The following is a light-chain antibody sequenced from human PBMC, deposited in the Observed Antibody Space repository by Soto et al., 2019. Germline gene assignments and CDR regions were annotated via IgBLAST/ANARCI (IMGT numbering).Light chain of an antibody. CDR3: QQYYNTPQT. CDR2: WAS. Sequence: DIVMTQFPDSLAVSLGERATINCKSSQTLLYSSNSKNYLAWYQKKPGQPPKLLIYWASTRESGVPDRFSGSGSGTDFTLTISSLQAEDVAVYYCQQYYNTPQTFGQGTKVEIK. V-gene: IGKV4-1*01. CDR1: QTLLYSSNSKNY. J-gene: IGKJ1*01.